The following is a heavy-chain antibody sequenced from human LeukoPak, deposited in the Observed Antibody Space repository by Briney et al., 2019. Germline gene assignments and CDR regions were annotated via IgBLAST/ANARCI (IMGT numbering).Heavy chain of an antibody. CDR1: GYTFTGYY. D-gene: IGHD3-10*01. V-gene: IGHV1-2*02. CDR2: INPNSSGT. CDR3: ARDLYFSGAMFDP. J-gene: IGHJ5*02. Sequence: ASVKVSCKASGYTFTGYYMHWVRQAPGQGLEWMGWINPNSSGTNYAQKFQGRVTMTRDTSISTAYMELSRLRSDDTAVYYCARDLYFSGAMFDPWGQGTLVTVSS.